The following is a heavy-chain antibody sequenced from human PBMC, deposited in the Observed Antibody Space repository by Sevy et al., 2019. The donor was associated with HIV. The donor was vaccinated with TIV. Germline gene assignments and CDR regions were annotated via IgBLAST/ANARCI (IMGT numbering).Heavy chain of an antibody. V-gene: IGHV3-23*01. J-gene: IGHJ4*02. CDR2: LSFGCGEI. Sequence: GGSLRLSCAASGFTFSKYSMSWVRQPPGKGLEWVSTLSFGCGEINYADSVKGRSTISRDNSKSSLQMNNLRPEDTAVYYCAREGCTKPHDYWGQGTLVTVSS. CDR1: GFTFSKYS. CDR3: AREGCTKPHDY. D-gene: IGHD2-8*01.